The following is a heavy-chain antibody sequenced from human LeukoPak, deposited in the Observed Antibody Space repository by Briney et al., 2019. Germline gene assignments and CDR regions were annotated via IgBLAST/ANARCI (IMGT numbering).Heavy chain of an antibody. CDR1: AFTFNNYE. CDR3: ARAGAVVDNWFDP. Sequence: GGSLRLSCAASAFTFNNYEMHWVRQAPGKGLEWVSYMSSSGSTIYYADSVKGRFTISRDNAKNSLYLQVNSLTSDDTAVYYCARAGAVVDNWFDPWGQGTLVTVSS. V-gene: IGHV3-48*03. D-gene: IGHD2-15*01. CDR2: MSSSGSTI. J-gene: IGHJ5*02.